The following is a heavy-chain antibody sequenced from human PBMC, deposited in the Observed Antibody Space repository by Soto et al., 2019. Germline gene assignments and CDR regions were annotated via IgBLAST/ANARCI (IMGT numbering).Heavy chain of an antibody. CDR1: GYTFTSYV. CDR2: ISAYNGNT. D-gene: IGHD3-10*01. J-gene: IGHJ6*03. V-gene: IGHV1-18*01. Sequence: GASVKVSCKASGYTFTSYVISWVRQAPGQGLEWMGWISAYNGNTNCAQKLQGRVTMTTDTSTSTAYMELRSLRSDDTAVYYCARAPMVRGVHYYYYYYYMDVWGKGTTVTVSS. CDR3: ARAPMVRGVHYYYYYYYMDV.